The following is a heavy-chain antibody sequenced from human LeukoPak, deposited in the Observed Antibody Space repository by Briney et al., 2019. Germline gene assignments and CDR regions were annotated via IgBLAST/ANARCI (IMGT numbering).Heavy chain of an antibody. D-gene: IGHD6-13*01. Sequence: SVKVSCKASGGTFSSYAISWVRQAPGQGLEWMGGIIPIFGTASYAQKFQGRVTITADESTSTAYMELSSLRSEDTAVYFCASAPRYSSSWPNNWFDPWGQGTLVAVSS. CDR3: ASAPRYSSSWPNNWFDP. J-gene: IGHJ5*02. CDR1: GGTFSSYA. CDR2: IIPIFGTA. V-gene: IGHV1-69*01.